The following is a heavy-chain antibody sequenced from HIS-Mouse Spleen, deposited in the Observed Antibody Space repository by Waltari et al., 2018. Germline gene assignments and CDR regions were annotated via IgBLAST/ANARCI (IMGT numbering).Heavy chain of an antibody. J-gene: IGHJ2*01. CDR1: GGSISSSSYY. CDR2: SYYSGST. CDR3: AREIPYSSSWYDWYFDL. Sequence: QLQLQESGPGLVKPSETLSLTCTVSGGSISSSSYYWGWNREPPGKGLEWIGSSYYSGSTYYNPSLKSRVTRSVDTSKNQFSLKLSSGTAADTAVYYCAREIPYSSSWYDWYFDLWGRGTLVTVSS. D-gene: IGHD6-13*01. V-gene: IGHV4-39*07.